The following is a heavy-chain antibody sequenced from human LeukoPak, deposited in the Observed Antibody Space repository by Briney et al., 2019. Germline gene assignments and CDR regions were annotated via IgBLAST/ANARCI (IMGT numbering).Heavy chain of an antibody. J-gene: IGHJ3*02. CDR3: ARLYYDFWGAFDI. V-gene: IGHV4-4*09. D-gene: IGHD3-3*01. Sequence: KPSETPSLTCTVSGGSISSYYWSWIRQPPGKGLEWIGYIYTSGSTNYNPSLKSRVTISVDTSKNQFSLKLSSVTAADTAVYYCARLYYDFWGAFDIWGQGTMVTVSS. CDR1: GGSISSYY. CDR2: IYTSGST.